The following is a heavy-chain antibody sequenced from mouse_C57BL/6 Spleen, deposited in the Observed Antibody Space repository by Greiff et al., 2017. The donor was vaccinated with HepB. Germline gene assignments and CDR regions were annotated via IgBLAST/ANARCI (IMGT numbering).Heavy chain of an antibody. D-gene: IGHD2-4*01. CDR1: GYTFTSYW. Sequence: VQLQQPGAELVKPGASVKLSCKASGYTFTSYWMHWVKQRPGQGLEWIGMIHPNSGSTNYNEKFKSKATLTVDKSSSTAYMQLSSLTSEDSAVYYCARREDDYAWFAYWGQGTLVTVSA. V-gene: IGHV1-64*01. CDR2: IHPNSGST. CDR3: ARREDDYAWFAY. J-gene: IGHJ3*01.